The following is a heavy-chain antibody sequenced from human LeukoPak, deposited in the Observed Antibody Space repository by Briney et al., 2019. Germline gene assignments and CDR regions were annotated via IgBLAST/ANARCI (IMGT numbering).Heavy chain of an antibody. CDR1: GFTFSSYW. CDR3: ARPDYGGNFPYDY. D-gene: IGHD4-23*01. Sequence: GGSLRLSCAASGFTFSSYWMHWVRQAPGKGLVWVSRINSDGSSTNYADSVKGRFTISRDNAKNTLYLQMNSLRAEDTAVYYCARPDYGGNFPYDYWGQGTLVTVSS. V-gene: IGHV3-74*01. CDR2: INSDGSST. J-gene: IGHJ4*02.